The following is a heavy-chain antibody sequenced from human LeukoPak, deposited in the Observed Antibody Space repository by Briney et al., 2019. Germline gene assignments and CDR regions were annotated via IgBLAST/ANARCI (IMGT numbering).Heavy chain of an antibody. Sequence: SETLSLTCAVDGGSFSGDYSSWIRQPPGKRLEWIGEINHSVSTNYNPSLKSRVTISVDTSTNQLFIKLSSVTAAGTAVYYCARGHAYCGGHCYSDWGQGTLVTASS. CDR2: INHSVST. J-gene: IGHJ4*02. CDR3: ARGHAYCGGHCYSD. V-gene: IGHV4-34*01. D-gene: IGHD2-21*02. CDR1: GGSFSGDY.